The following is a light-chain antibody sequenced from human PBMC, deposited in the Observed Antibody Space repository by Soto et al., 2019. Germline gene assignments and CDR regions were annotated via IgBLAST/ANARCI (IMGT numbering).Light chain of an antibody. J-gene: IGLJ1*01. V-gene: IGLV2-14*01. CDR2: EVT. CDR3: SSFTSRFTFV. CDR1: RSDVGAYNY. Sequence: QSVLAQPASASGSPGQSIAISCTGTRSDVGAYNYVSWYQQHPGKAPKLMISEVTNRPSGASDRFSGSKSGNTASLTISGLQAEDEADYYCSSFTSRFTFVFGTGTKVTVL.